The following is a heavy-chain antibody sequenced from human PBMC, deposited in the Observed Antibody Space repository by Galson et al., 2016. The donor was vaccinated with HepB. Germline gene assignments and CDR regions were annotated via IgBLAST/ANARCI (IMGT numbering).Heavy chain of an antibody. J-gene: IGHJ4*02. CDR3: ARDDYSGGRGSPDY. V-gene: IGHV3-23*01. D-gene: IGHD4/OR15-4a*01. CDR2: INNGAATT. CDR1: RFHFSMYA. Sequence: SLRLSCAASRFHFSMYAMHWVRQAPGKGLEWVSGINNGAATTGYAASVKGRFTISRDNSKNTLYLQMNSLRTEDTAVYYCARDDYSGGRGSPDYWGQGTLVTVSS.